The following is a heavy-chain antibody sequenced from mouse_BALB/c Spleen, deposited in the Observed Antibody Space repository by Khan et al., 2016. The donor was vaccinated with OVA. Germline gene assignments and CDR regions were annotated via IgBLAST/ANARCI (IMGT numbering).Heavy chain of an antibody. Sequence: QIQLVQSGPELKKPGETVKISCKASGYTFTNYGMNWVLQSPGKALKWMGWINTYTGEPTYADDFTGRFAFSLETSASTAFLQINNLKNEDLATYFCARPPYFSYTVDYWGQGTSVTVSS. CDR3: ARPPYFSYTVDY. CDR2: INTYTGEP. D-gene: IGHD2-10*01. V-gene: IGHV9-1*02. CDR1: GYTFTNYG. J-gene: IGHJ4*01.